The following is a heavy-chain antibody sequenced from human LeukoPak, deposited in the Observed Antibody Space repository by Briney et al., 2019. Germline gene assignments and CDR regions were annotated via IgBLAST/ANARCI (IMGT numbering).Heavy chain of an antibody. CDR1: GFTFSNAW. D-gene: IGHD3-10*01. CDR3: TTDLLLWFGDTGY. V-gene: IGHV3-15*01. J-gene: IGHJ4*02. Sequence: GGSLRLSCAASGFTFSNAWMSWVRQAPGKGLEWVGRIKSKIDGGTTDYAAPVKGRFTISRDDSKNTLYLQMNSLKTEDTAVYYCTTDLLLWFGDTGYWGQGTLVTVSS. CDR2: IKSKIDGGTT.